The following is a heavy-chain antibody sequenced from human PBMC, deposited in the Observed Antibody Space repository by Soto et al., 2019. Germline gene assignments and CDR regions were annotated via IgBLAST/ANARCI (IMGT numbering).Heavy chain of an antibody. V-gene: IGHV3-48*03. J-gene: IGHJ6*02. CDR1: GFTFSSYE. Sequence: GESLKISCAASGFTFSSYEMNWVRQAPGKGLEWVSYISSSGSTIYYADSVKGRFTISRDNAKNSLYLQMNSLRAEDTAVYYCASGGYYDFWSGYRPYYYYGMDVWGQGTTVTVSS. CDR2: ISSSGSTI. D-gene: IGHD3-3*01. CDR3: ASGGYYDFWSGYRPYYYYGMDV.